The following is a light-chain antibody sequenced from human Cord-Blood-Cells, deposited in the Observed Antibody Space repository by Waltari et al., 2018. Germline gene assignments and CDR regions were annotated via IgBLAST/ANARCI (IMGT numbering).Light chain of an antibody. CDR1: QSVSSN. CDR2: GAS. Sequence: EIVLTQSPATLSVLPGERATLSCRASQSVSSNLAWYQQKPGQAPRILIYGASTRATGIPARFSGSGSGTEFTLTISSLQSEDFAVYYCQQYNNWPFTFGPGTKVDIK. J-gene: IGKJ3*01. CDR3: QQYNNWPFT. V-gene: IGKV3-15*01.